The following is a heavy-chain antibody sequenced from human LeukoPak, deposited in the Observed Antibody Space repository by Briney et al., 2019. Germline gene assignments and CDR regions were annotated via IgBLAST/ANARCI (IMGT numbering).Heavy chain of an antibody. D-gene: IGHD6-13*01. CDR2: ILTSGTT. J-gene: IGHJ3*01. CDR1: GDSISNYF. V-gene: IGHV4-4*09. CDR3: ARPYSSSAHGTFDL. Sequence: SETLSLTCTVSGDSISNYFWSWLRQPPGKGLEWIGHILTSGTTNYNPSLKSRVTISVDTSKNQFSLKLNSVTAADTAVYYCARPYSSSAHGTFDLWGPGTKVTVSS.